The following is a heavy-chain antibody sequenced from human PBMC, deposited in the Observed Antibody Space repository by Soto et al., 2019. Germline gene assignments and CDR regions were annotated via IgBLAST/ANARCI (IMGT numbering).Heavy chain of an antibody. V-gene: IGHV3-21*01. CDR2: ISSSSSYI. CDR3: ATPLPGIAAAARDY. J-gene: IGHJ4*02. Sequence: GGSLRLSCAASGFTFSSYSMNWGRQAPGKGLEWVSSISSSSSYIYYAASEKGRFTISRDNAKNSLYLQMNSLRAEDTAVYYCATPLPGIAAAARDYWGQGTLVTVSS. CDR1: GFTFSSYS. D-gene: IGHD6-13*01.